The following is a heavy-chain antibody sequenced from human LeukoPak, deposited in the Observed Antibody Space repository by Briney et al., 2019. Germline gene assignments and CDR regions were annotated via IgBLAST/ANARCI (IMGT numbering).Heavy chain of an antibody. Sequence: SETLSLTCTVSGGSVSSGFYYWSCIRQPPGKGLEWIGYIYYSGSTNYNPSLKSRVTISVDTSKNQFSLKLRSVTAADTAVYYCARTDALYCSSTSCYDYWGQGTLVTVSS. CDR1: GGSVSSGFYY. CDR3: ARTDALYCSSTSCYDY. CDR2: IYYSGST. D-gene: IGHD2-2*01. V-gene: IGHV4-61*01. J-gene: IGHJ4*02.